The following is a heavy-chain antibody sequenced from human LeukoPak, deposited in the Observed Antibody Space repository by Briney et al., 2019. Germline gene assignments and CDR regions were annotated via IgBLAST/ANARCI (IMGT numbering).Heavy chain of an antibody. D-gene: IGHD6-13*01. CDR2: IYYSGST. V-gene: IGHV4-39*01. CDR1: GGSIGSSSYY. Sequence: PSETLSLTCTVSGGSIGSSSYYWGWLRQPPGKGLEWIGSIYYSGSTYYNPSLKSRVTISVDTSKNQFSLKLSSVTAADTAVYYCASRESIAAAEFDYWGQGTLVTVSS. CDR3: ASRESIAAAEFDY. J-gene: IGHJ4*02.